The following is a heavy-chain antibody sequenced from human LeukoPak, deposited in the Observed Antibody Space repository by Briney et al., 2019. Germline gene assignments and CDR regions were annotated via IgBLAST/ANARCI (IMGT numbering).Heavy chain of an antibody. CDR3: ARDGSSGYYILDY. D-gene: IGHD3-22*01. CDR2: IYSGGST. J-gene: IGHJ4*02. V-gene: IGHV3-53*01. CDR1: GFTVSSNY. Sequence: GGSLRLSCAASGFTVSSNYMSWVRQAPGKGLEWVSVIYSGGSTYYADSVKGRFTISRDNSKNTLYLQMNSLRAEDTAVYYCARDGSSGYYILDYWGQRTLVTVSS.